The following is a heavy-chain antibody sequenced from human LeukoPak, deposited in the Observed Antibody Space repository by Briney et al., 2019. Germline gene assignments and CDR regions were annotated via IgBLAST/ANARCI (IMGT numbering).Heavy chain of an antibody. V-gene: IGHV4-34*01. J-gene: IGHJ4*02. CDR2: TNLSGST. CDR3: ARVVLMSQWGATTGPAFDT. D-gene: IGHD1-26*01. CDR1: GGSFSGYY. Sequence: SETLSLTCAVYGGSFSGYYWSWIRQPPGKGLEWIGETNLSGSTNYNPSLKSRVTISVDTSRDQFSLKLSSVTAADTALYYCARVVLMSQWGATTGPAFDTWGQGTLVTVSS.